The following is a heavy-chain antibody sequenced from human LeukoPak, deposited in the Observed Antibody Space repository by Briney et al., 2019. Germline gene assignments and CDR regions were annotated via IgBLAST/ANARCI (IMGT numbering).Heavy chain of an antibody. CDR1: GYTFTGYY. Sequence: RASVKVSCKASGYTFTGYYMHWVRQAPGQGLEWMGWINPNSGGTNYAQKFQGRVTMTGDTSISTAYMELSRLRSDDTAVYYCARERGAFDYWGQGTLVTVSS. V-gene: IGHV1-2*02. J-gene: IGHJ4*02. CDR3: ARERGAFDY. CDR2: INPNSGGT. D-gene: IGHD3-10*01.